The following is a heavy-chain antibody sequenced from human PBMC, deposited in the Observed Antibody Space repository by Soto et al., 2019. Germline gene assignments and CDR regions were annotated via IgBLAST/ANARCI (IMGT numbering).Heavy chain of an antibody. V-gene: IGHV3-30*18. D-gene: IGHD1-26*01. CDR1: GFTFSNYG. CDR3: AKDGGWELPRGRGSDY. Sequence: ESGGGVVQPGRSLRLSCVASGFTFSNYGMHWVRQAPGKGLEWVAVISYDGSSQHYADSVKGRFTISRDNSKNTLYVQMKCLGAEDTAVYYCAKDGGWELPRGRGSDYWGQGTLVTVSS. J-gene: IGHJ4*02. CDR2: ISYDGSSQ.